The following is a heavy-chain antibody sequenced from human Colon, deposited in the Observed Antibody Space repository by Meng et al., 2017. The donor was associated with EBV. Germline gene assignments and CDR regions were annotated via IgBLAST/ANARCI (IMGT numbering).Heavy chain of an antibody. CDR1: PYAFGTYG. CDR2: FVNYRDT. V-gene: IGHV1-18*01. CDR3: VKGTPGRSYCDY. Sequence: QVYLLQSGPEVKKPGASVRVSCKASPYAFGTYGISWVRQAPGLGLEWMGWFVNYRDTYPAPKFQDRVTMTTDTHTNTVIMELRSLTSDDTAVYYCVKGTPGRSYCDYWGQGTLVTVSS. D-gene: IGHD3-10*01. J-gene: IGHJ4*02.